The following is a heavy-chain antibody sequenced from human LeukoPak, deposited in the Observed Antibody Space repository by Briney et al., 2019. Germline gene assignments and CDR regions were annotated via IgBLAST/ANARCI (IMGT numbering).Heavy chain of an antibody. Sequence: SETLSLTCTVSGGSISSGGYYWSWIRHHPGKGLECIGYIYYSGSTYYNPSLKSRVTISVDTSKNQSSLKLNSVTAADTAVYYCARGVTRYSSRRWFDPWGEGTLVTVSS. D-gene: IGHD6-13*01. CDR1: GGSISSGGYY. CDR3: ARGVTRYSSRRWFDP. CDR2: IYYSGST. J-gene: IGHJ5*02. V-gene: IGHV4-31*03.